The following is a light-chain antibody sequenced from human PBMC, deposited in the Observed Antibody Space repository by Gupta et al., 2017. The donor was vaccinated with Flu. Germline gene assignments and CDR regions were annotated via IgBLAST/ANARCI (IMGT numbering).Light chain of an antibody. CDR2: AAS. Sequence: PSSLSASVGDRVTITCRASQTISSFLNWYQQKPGKAPKVLIYAASSLQSGVPSRFSGSGSGTDFTLTISSLQPEDFATYYFQQCYSTPRTFGQGTKVEIK. CDR3: QQCYSTPRT. V-gene: IGKV1-39*01. J-gene: IGKJ1*01. CDR1: QTISSF.